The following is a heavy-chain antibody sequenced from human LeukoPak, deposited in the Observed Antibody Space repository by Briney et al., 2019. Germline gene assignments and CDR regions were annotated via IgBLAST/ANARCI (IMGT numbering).Heavy chain of an antibody. Sequence: SETLSLTCAVYGGSFSDYSWSWIRQPPGKGLEWIGEINPSGGTNHNPSLMSRVSMSVDTSKNQFSLKLSSVTAADTAVYYCARLRRVFDYWGQGTLVTVSS. J-gene: IGHJ4*02. V-gene: IGHV4-34*01. CDR3: ARLRRVFDY. CDR2: INPSGGT. CDR1: GGSFSDYS.